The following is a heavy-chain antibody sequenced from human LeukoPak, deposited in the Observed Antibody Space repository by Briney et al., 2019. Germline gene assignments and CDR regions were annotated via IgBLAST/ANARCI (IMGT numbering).Heavy chain of an antibody. CDR3: ARRRVRGPFDY. CDR1: GGSISSTSYY. CDR2: ISYGDYT. D-gene: IGHD3-10*01. Sequence: SETLSLTCTVSGGSISSTSYYWGWIRQPPGKGLEWSGSISYGDYTYYNPSLKSRVTISLDTSKNQFSLNLSSVTAADMALYYCARRRVRGPFDYWGQGIQVTVSS. J-gene: IGHJ4*02. V-gene: IGHV4-39*01.